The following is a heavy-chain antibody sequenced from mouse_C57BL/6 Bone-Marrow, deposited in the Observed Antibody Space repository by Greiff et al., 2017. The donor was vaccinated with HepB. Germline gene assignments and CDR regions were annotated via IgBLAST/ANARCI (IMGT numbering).Heavy chain of an antibody. J-gene: IGHJ4*01. CDR3: ARGGTTVVERDYYAMDY. V-gene: IGHV2-2*01. Sequence: VMLVESGPGLVQPSQSLSITCTVSGFSLTSYGVHWVRQSPGKGLEWLGVIWSGGSTDYNAAFISRLSISKDNSKSQVFFKMNSLQADDTAIYYCARGGTTVVERDYYAMDYWGQGTSVTVSS. D-gene: IGHD1-1*01. CDR2: IWSGGST. CDR1: GFSLTSYG.